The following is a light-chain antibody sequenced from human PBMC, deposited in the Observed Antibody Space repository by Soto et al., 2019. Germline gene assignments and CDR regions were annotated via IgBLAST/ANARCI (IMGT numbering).Light chain of an antibody. J-gene: IGLJ1*01. Sequence: QSALTQPPSASGSPGQSVTISCTGTSSDVGKYDYVSWFQHHPGKVPKLMIFEVSNRPSGVSYRFSGSKSGNTASLTISGLQAEDEADYYCSSYTGSSTLDVFGTGTKGTAL. V-gene: IGLV2-14*01. CDR3: SSYTGSSTLDV. CDR2: EVS. CDR1: SSDVGKYDY.